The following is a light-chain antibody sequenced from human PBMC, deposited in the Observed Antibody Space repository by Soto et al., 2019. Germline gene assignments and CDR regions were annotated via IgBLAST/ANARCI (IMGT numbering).Light chain of an antibody. CDR2: GAS. Sequence: EIVMTQSPATLSVSPGERVALSCRASQSVRSYLAWYPQKPGQAPRLLLFGASTRANGIPARFSGSGSGTKLILTISSLQSEAFSAYDGQQYNKWPPITFGPGTRLENK. V-gene: IGKV3-15*01. CDR1: QSVRSY. CDR3: QQYNKWPPIT. J-gene: IGKJ5*01.